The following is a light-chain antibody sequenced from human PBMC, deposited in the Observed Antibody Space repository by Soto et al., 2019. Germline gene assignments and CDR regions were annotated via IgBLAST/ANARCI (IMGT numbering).Light chain of an antibody. CDR1: QSVSRY. CDR3: QQYGSSLWT. CDR2: GAS. V-gene: IGKV3-20*01. J-gene: IGKJ1*01. Sequence: VMTQSPDTLSASPGERVSLSCRASQSVSRYLAWYQQKPGQAPRLLIYGASSRATGIPDRFSGSGSGTDVTLTISRLEPEDFAVYYCQQYGSSLWTFGQGTKVDI.